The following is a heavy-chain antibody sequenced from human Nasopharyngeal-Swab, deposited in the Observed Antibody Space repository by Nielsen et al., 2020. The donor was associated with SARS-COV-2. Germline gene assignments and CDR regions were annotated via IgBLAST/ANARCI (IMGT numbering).Heavy chain of an antibody. D-gene: IGHD3-9*01. V-gene: IGHV3-9*01. CDR2: ISRNGGTI. CDR1: GFTFDDYA. CDR3: AKVPYYDILTGYHDAFDV. Sequence: SLKISCAASGFTFDDYAMHWVRQAPGKGLEWVSGISRNGGTICYADSVKGRFTISRDNDKNSLYLQMNSLRAEDTALYYCAKVPYYDILTGYHDAFDVWCQGTMVTVFS. J-gene: IGHJ3*01.